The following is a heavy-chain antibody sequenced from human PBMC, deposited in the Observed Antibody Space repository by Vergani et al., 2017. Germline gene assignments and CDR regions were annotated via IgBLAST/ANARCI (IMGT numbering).Heavy chain of an antibody. D-gene: IGHD3-10*01. V-gene: IGHV4-34*01. J-gene: IGHJ6*02. CDR1: GGSFSGYY. CDR2: INHSGST. CDR3: ARLSRKLYGSGSYFKNYYYYGMDV. Sequence: QVQLQQWGAGLLKPSETLSLTCAVYGGSFSGYYWSWIRQPPGKGLEWIGEINHSGSTNYNPSLKSRVTISVDTSKNQFSLKLSSVTAADTAVYYCARLSRKLYGSGSYFKNYYYYGMDVWGQGTGHRLL.